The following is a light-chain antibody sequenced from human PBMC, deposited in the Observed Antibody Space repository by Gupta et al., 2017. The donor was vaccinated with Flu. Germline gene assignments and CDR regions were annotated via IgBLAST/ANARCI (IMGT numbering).Light chain of an antibody. V-gene: IGKV3D-15*01. CDR3: QQYNNWPPVT. Sequence: EIVMTQSPATLSVSPGERATLSCRASRGVNSNLAWYQQKPGQAPRLLIYGASTRATGIPARFSGSGSGTEFTLTISSRQSEDFAVYYCQQYNNWPPVTFGGGTKVEIK. J-gene: IGKJ4*01. CDR1: RGVNSN. CDR2: GAS.